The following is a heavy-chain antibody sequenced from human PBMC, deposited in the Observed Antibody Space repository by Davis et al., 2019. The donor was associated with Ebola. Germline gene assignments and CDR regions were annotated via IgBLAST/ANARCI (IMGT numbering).Heavy chain of an antibody. D-gene: IGHD4-11*01. J-gene: IGHJ4*02. V-gene: IGHV3-23*01. Sequence: PGGSLRLSCAASGFTFSDYYMSWIRQAPGKGLEWVSAISGSGGSTYYADSVKGRFTISRDNSKNTLYLQMNSLRAEDTAVYYCAKPYDYSNYEWSAARRYYFDYWGQGTLVTVSS. CDR1: GFTFSDYY. CDR2: ISGSGGST. CDR3: AKPYDYSNYEWSAARRYYFDY.